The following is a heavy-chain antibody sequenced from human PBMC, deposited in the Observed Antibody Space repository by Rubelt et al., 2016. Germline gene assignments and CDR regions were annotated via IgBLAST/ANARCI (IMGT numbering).Heavy chain of an antibody. Sequence: EVQLVESGGGLVQPGGSLRLSCAASGFTFRSYAMNWVRQAPGRGLAWVAAISGSGHTTYYADSEKGRFTISRDNYKNTLLLQMKSLSAEDTAVYYCAKFGYSSYDHCDYWGQGTLVTVSS. CDR3: AKFGYSSYDHCDY. J-gene: IGHJ4*02. CDR1: GFTFRSYA. CDR2: ISGSGHTT. V-gene: IGHV3-23*04. D-gene: IGHD5-12*01.